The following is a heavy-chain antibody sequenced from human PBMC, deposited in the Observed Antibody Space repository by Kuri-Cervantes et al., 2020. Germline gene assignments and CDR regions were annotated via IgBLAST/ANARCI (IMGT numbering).Heavy chain of an antibody. CDR3: AKGTFDYGDSHTDYYFDY. D-gene: IGHD4-17*01. CDR2: IKQDGSEK. V-gene: IGHV3-7*05. J-gene: IGHJ4*02. Sequence: GESLKISCAASGFTFSNYWMSWVRQAPGKGLEWVANIKQDGSEKYYVDSVKGRFTISRDNAKNSLYLQMNRLRSEDTALYYCAKGTFDYGDSHTDYYFDYWGQGTLVTVSS. CDR1: GFTFSNYW.